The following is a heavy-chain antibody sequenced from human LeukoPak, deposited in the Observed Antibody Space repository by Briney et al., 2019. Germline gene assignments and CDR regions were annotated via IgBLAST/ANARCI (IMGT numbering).Heavy chain of an antibody. CDR2: ISAYSGNT. Sequence: ASVKVSCKASGYTFTSYGISWVRQAPGQGLEWMGWISAYSGNTNYAQKLQGRVTMTTDTSTSTAYMELRSLRSDDTAVYYCARSYNWNPADAFDIWGQGTMVTVSS. J-gene: IGHJ3*02. V-gene: IGHV1-18*01. CDR3: ARSYNWNPADAFDI. D-gene: IGHD1-20*01. CDR1: GYTFTSYG.